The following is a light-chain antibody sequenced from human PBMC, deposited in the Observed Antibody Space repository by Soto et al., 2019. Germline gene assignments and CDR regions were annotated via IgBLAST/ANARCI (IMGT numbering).Light chain of an antibody. V-gene: IGLV4-60*02. Sequence: QLVLTQSSSASASLGSSVKLTCTLSSGHSSYIIAWHQQQPGKAPRYLMKLEGSGSYNKGSGVPDRFSGSSSGADRYLTISNLQFEDEADYYCETWDSHLRVFGGGTKVTVL. CDR3: ETWDSHLRV. J-gene: IGLJ3*02. CDR1: SGHSSYI. CDR2: LEGSGSY.